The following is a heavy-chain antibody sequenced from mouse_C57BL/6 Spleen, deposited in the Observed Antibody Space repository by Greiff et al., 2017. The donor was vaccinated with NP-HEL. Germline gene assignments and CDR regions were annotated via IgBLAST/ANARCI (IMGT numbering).Heavy chain of an antibody. CDR3: ARSLGGIITTVVAPDY. CDR1: GYTFTSYT. V-gene: IGHV1-4*01. D-gene: IGHD1-1*01. J-gene: IGHJ2*01. CDR2: INPSSGYT. Sequence: QVQLQQSGAELARPGASVKMSCKASGYTFTSYTMHWVKQRPGQGLEWIGYINPSSGYTKYNQKFKDKATLTADKSSSTAYMQLSSLTSEDSAVYYCARSLGGIITTVVAPDYWGQGTTLTVSS.